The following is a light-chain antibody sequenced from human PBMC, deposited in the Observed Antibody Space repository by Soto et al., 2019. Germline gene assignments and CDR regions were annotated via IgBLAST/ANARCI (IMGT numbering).Light chain of an antibody. J-gene: IGKJ1*01. V-gene: IGKV3-20*01. CDR2: GAS. Sequence: EIVLTQSPGTLSLSPGERATLSCRASQSVSSYLAWYQQKPGQAPRLLIYGASSRATGIPDRFSGSGSGTDFTLTISRLEPEDFAVYYCQQYGSSPRTFDQGTKVEIK. CDR1: QSVSSY. CDR3: QQYGSSPRT.